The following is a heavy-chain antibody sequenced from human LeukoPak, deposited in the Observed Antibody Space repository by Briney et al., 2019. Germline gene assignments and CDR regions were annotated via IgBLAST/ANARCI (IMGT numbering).Heavy chain of an antibody. D-gene: IGHD6-25*01. CDR3: ARQSTIAAARIDP. Sequence: SETLSLTCTVSGGSISDSNYYWGWIRQPPGRRLEWIGNIYYSGSAYYSPSLKSRVTVSVDTSKNQFSLKLNSVTAADTAVYYCARQSTIAAARIDPWGQGTLVTVSS. J-gene: IGHJ5*02. V-gene: IGHV4-39*01. CDR2: IYYSGSA. CDR1: GGSISDSNYY.